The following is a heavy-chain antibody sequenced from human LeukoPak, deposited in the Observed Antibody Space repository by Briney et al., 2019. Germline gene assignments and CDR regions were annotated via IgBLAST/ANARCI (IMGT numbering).Heavy chain of an antibody. J-gene: IGHJ4*02. CDR1: AGTFSRYA. CDR3: ASSGFIAAAYASFDY. CDR2: IIPIFGTA. V-gene: IGHV1-69*05. Sequence: SVTLSCKASAGTFSRYAISWVRQAPGKGLEWMGGIIPIFGTANYAQKFQGRVTITTDESTSTAYMELSSLRSEDTAVYYWASSGFIAAAYASFDYWGQGTLVTVSS. D-gene: IGHD6-13*01.